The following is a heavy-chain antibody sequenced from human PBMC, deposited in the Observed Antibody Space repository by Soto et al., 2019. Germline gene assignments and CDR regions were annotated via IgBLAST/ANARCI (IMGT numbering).Heavy chain of an antibody. J-gene: IGHJ4*02. Sequence: SETLSLTCAVSGGSISSSNWWGWVRQPPGKGLEWIGEIYHSGSTNYNPSLKSRVTISVDKSKNQFSLKLSSVTAADTAVYYCAKTYYYDSSGYVFGYFDYWGQGTLVTVYS. D-gene: IGHD3-22*01. CDR1: GGSISSSNW. CDR3: AKTYYYDSSGYVFGYFDY. V-gene: IGHV4-4*02. CDR2: IYHSGST.